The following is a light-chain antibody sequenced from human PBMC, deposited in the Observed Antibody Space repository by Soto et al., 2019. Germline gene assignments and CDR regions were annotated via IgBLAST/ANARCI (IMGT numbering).Light chain of an antibody. V-gene: IGLV2-14*03. J-gene: IGLJ1*01. CDR1: SSDVGHYNY. CDR3: CSYTTTTSRV. Sequence: QSVLTQPASVSGSPGQSTTISCTGTSSDVGHYNYVSWYQQHPGNAPKLVIYDVSIRASGVSDRFSGSKSGNTASLTISGLQAEDEADYYCCSYTTTTSRVFGTGTRSPS. CDR2: DVS.